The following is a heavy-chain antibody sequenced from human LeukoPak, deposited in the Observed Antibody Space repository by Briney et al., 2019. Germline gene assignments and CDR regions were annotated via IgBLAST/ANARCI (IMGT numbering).Heavy chain of an antibody. Sequence: ASVKVSCKASGGTFSSYAISWVRQAPGQGLEWMGGIIPIFGTANYAQKFQGRVTITADKSTSTAYMELSSLRSEDTAVYYCARRGSSSWYRRDAFDIWGQGTMVTVSS. D-gene: IGHD6-13*01. V-gene: IGHV1-69*06. CDR1: GGTFSSYA. J-gene: IGHJ3*02. CDR2: IIPIFGTA. CDR3: ARRGSSSWYRRDAFDI.